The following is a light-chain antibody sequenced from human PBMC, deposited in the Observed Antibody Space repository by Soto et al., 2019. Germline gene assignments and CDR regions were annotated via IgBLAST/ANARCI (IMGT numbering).Light chain of an antibody. Sequence: DIQMTQSPSTLSASVGDRVTITCPASQSISTWLAWYQQRPGKAPKLLIFDASTLGGGVPSRFSGSGSGSDFTLTISSLQPDDVATDYCQQYDSRPLAFGGGTMVEVK. CDR3: QQYDSRPLA. CDR1: QSISTW. J-gene: IGKJ4*01. CDR2: DAS. V-gene: IGKV1-5*01.